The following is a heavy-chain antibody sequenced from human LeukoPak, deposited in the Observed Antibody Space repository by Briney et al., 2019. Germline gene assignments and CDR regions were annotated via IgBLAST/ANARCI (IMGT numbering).Heavy chain of an antibody. V-gene: IGHV3-7*05. D-gene: IGHD2-15*01. CDR2: IKEDGSEK. CDR1: GFTFSSYW. Sequence: GGSLRLSCEASGFTFSSYWMTWVRQAPGKGLEWVANIKEDGSEKHYVDSVEGRFTISRDNAKNSLYLQINSLRAEDTAVYYCGRGFCGLGTCYSGDYWGQGTLVTVSS. CDR3: GRGFCGLGTCYSGDY. J-gene: IGHJ4*02.